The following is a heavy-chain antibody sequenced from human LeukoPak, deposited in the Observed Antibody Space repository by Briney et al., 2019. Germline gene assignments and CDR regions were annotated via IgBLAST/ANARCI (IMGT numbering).Heavy chain of an antibody. CDR1: GFTFSSYA. J-gene: IGHJ4*02. D-gene: IGHD2-2*01. CDR3: ARDRQYQLLYYFDY. CDR2: ISYDGSNK. Sequence: PGGSLRLSCAASGFTFSSYAMHWVRQAPGKGLEWVAAISYDGSNKYYADSVKGRFTISRDNSKNTLYLQMNSLRAEDTAVYYCARDRQYQLLYYFDYWGQGTLVTVSS. V-gene: IGHV3-30*01.